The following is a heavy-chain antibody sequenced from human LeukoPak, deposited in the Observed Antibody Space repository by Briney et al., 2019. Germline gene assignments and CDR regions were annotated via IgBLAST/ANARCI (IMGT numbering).Heavy chain of an antibody. V-gene: IGHV3-21*01. J-gene: IGHJ4*02. CDR3: ARDPNDSYYFNY. D-gene: IGHD1-1*01. Sequence: GRALRLSCAASGFTFSSYNMNWVRQAPGKGLEWVSSISSSGSYTYYGDSMKGRFATSRDNAKNSLYLQMNSLRVDDTAVYYCARDPNDSYYFNYWGQGTLVTVSS. CDR2: ISSSGSYT. CDR1: GFTFSSYN.